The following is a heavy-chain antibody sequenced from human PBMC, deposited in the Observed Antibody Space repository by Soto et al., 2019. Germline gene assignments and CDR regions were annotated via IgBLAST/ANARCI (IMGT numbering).Heavy chain of an antibody. CDR2: ISAYNGNT. V-gene: IGHV1-18*04. J-gene: IGHJ3*02. CDR1: GYTFTSYG. Sequence: ASVNVSCTASGYTFTSYGISWVRQAPGQGLEWMGWISAYNGNTNYAQKLQGRVTMTTDTSTSTAYMELRSLRSDDTAVYYCARRKWDSSWGDAFDIWGQGTMVTVSS. D-gene: IGHD3-22*01. CDR3: ARRKWDSSWGDAFDI.